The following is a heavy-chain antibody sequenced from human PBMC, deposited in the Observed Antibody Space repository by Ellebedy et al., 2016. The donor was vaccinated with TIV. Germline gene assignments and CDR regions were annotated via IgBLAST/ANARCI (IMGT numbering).Heavy chain of an antibody. CDR3: TCPAAEGDDGLGDFND. CDR2: IRYNGDDT. J-gene: IGHJ4*02. CDR1: GFSLSRFA. Sequence: GGSLRLSCSVSGFSLSRFAMHWVRQSPRKGLEYVSAIRYNGDDTWYADSVKDRFTISRDLSKNTLFLHMNSLRPEDTALYYCTCPAAEGDDGLGDFNDWGQGTLVTVSS. V-gene: IGHV3-64D*06. D-gene: IGHD3-16*01.